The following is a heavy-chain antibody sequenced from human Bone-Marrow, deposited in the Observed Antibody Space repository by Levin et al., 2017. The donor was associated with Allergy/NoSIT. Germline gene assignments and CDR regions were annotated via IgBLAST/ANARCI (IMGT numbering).Heavy chain of an antibody. CDR2: ISNDGSDK. Sequence: GGSLRLSCAASGFTFNSYGIHWVRQAPGKGLEWVAIISNDGSDKYFLDSVKGRFTISRDNSKNTVYLQMNSLRAEDTAIYYCAKDVTYIAIPGENYYGMEVWGQGTTFTVSS. CDR3: AKDVTYIAIPGENYYGMEV. D-gene: IGHD6-13*01. CDR1: GFTFNSYG. V-gene: IGHV3-30*18. J-gene: IGHJ6*02.